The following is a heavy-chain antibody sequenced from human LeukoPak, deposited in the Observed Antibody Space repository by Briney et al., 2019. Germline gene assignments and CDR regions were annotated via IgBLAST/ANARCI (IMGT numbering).Heavy chain of an antibody. J-gene: IGHJ4*02. D-gene: IGHD3-22*01. CDR3: ARVCSSGYYYRSLSVVFGY. CDR2: INPNSGGT. CDR1: GYTFTGYY. V-gene: IGHV1-2*02. Sequence: ASVKVSCKASGYTFTGYYMHWVRQAPGQGLEWMGWINPNSGGTNYAQKFQGRVTMTRDTSISTAYMELSRLRSDDTAVYYCARVCSSGYYYRSLSVVFGYWGQGTLVTVSS.